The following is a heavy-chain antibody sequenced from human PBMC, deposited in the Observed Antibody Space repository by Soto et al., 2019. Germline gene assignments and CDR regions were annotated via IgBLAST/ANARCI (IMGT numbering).Heavy chain of an antibody. CDR3: GKGNSKWGTGDAFDI. J-gene: IGHJ3*02. V-gene: IGHV3-23*01. Sequence: HPGGSLRLSCAASGFTFNNYALNWGRQAPGKGLEWVSSISGTGGSTFYAGSAKGRFTISRDNSKNTLFLQMTSLRAEDTAVYYCGKGNSKWGTGDAFDIWGQGTMVT. CDR1: GFTFNNYA. CDR2: ISGTGGST. D-gene: IGHD7-27*01.